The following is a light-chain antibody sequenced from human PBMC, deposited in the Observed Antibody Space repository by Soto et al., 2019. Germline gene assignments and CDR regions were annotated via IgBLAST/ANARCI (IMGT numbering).Light chain of an antibody. CDR2: DNN. CDR3: GTWDSSLSVVV. CDR1: SSNIGNNY. V-gene: IGLV1-51*01. J-gene: IGLJ2*01. Sequence: QSVLTQPPSVSAAPGPKVTISCSGSSSNIGNNYVSWYQQLPGTAPKLLIYDNNKRPSGIPDRFSGSKSGTSATLGITGLQTGDEAEYYCGTWDSSLSVVVFGGGTKVTVL.